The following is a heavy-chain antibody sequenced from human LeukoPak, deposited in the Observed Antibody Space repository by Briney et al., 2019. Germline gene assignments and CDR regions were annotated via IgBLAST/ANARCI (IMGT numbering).Heavy chain of an antibody. V-gene: IGHV5-51*01. CDR3: ATLTAMVSPFDH. J-gene: IGHJ4*02. CDR1: GYSFTSYW. Sequence: AGESLKISCKGSGYSFTSYWIGWVRQMPGKGLEWMGMIYPGDSDTRYSPSFQGQVTMSADKSISTAYLQWSSLKASDTAMYYCATLTAMVSPFDHWGQGTLVTVAS. D-gene: IGHD5-18*01. CDR2: IYPGDSDT.